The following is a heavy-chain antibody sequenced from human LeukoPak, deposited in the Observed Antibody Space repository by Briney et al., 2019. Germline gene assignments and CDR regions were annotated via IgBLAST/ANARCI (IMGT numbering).Heavy chain of an antibody. J-gene: IGHJ4*02. CDR2: TNTDGSST. CDR1: GFAFSSYW. Sequence: GGSLRLSCAASGFAFSSYWMHWVRQAPGKGLVWVSRTNTDGSSTSYADSVKGRFTNSRDNAKNTLYLQMNSLRAEDTALYYCAKVLGIWFGDFIFDSWGQGTLVTVSS. V-gene: IGHV3-74*01. D-gene: IGHD3-10*01. CDR3: AKVLGIWFGDFIFDS.